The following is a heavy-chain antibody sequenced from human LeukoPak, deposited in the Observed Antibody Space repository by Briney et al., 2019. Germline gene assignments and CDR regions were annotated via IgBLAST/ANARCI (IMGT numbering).Heavy chain of an antibody. V-gene: IGHV3-20*01. CDR3: ARQVVPAARYYYYYYMDV. J-gene: IGHJ6*03. CDR2: INWNGGST. Sequence: GGSLRLSCAASGFTFDDYGMSWVRQAPGKGLEWVSGINWNGGSTGYADSVKGRFTISRDNAKNSLYLQMNSLRAEDTALYHCARQVVPAARYYYYYYMDVWGKGTTVTVSS. D-gene: IGHD2-2*01. CDR1: GFTFDDYG.